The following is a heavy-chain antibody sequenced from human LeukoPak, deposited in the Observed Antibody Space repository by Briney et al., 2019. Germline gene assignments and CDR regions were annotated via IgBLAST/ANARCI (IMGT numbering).Heavy chain of an antibody. CDR3: ARASRRIAVDGGGNYFDY. J-gene: IGHJ4*02. CDR2: IYYSGST. V-gene: IGHV4-59*01. D-gene: IGHD6-19*01. CDR1: GGSISSYY. Sequence: SETLSLTCTVSGGSISSYYWGWIRQPPGKGLEWIGYIYYSGSTNYNPSLKSRVTISVDTSKNQFSLKLSSVTAADTAVYYCARASRRIAVDGGGNYFDYWGQGTLVTVSS.